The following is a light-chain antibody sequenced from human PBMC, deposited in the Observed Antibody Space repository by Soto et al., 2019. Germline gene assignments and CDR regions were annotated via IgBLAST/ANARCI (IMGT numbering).Light chain of an antibody. CDR2: DVS. V-gene: IGLV2-14*01. CDR3: SSYTSSIL. J-gene: IGLJ2*01. CDR1: SSDVGGYNY. Sequence: QSALTQPASVSGSPGQSITISCTRTSSDVGGYNYVSWYQQHPGKAPKLMIYDVSNRPSGVSNRFSGSKSGNTASLTISGLQAEDEADYYCSSYTSSILFGGGTKVTVL.